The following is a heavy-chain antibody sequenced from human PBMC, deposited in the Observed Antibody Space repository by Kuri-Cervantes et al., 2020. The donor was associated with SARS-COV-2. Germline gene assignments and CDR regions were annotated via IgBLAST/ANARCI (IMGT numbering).Heavy chain of an antibody. CDR2: ISGSGGST. Sequence: LSLTCAVSGYSISSGYYWGWIRQPPGKGLEWVSAISGSGGSTYYADSVKGRFTISRDNSKNTLYLQMNSLRAEDTAVYYCAKDDSSKGGSYYGYWGQGTLVTV. D-gene: IGHD1-26*01. J-gene: IGHJ4*02. CDR3: AKDDSSKGGSYYGY. CDR1: GYSISSGYY. V-gene: IGHV3-23*01.